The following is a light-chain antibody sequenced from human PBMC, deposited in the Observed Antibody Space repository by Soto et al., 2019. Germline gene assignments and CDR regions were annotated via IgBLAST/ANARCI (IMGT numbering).Light chain of an antibody. V-gene: IGLV2-14*01. J-gene: IGLJ1*01. Sequence: QSALTQPASVSGSPGQSITISCTGTSSDVGGYNYVSWYQQHPGKAPKLMIYEVSNRPSGVSNRFSGSKSGNTASLTISGRQAEDDADYYCSSYTSSSPYVFGTGTKLTVL. CDR1: SSDVGGYNY. CDR2: EVS. CDR3: SSYTSSSPYV.